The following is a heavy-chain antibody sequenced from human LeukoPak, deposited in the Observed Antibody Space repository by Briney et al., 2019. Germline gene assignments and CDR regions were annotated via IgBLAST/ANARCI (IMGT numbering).Heavy chain of an antibody. CDR2: IYSGGST. Sequence: PGGSLRLSCAASGLTVSNNYMSWVRQAPGKGLEWVSVIYSGGSTYYADSVKGRFTISRDNSKNTLYLQMNSLRAEDTAVYYCAKDPPGGYAQPQFDYWGQGTLVTVSS. V-gene: IGHV3-53*05. D-gene: IGHD2-2*01. CDR3: AKDPPGGYAQPQFDY. CDR1: GLTVSNNY. J-gene: IGHJ4*02.